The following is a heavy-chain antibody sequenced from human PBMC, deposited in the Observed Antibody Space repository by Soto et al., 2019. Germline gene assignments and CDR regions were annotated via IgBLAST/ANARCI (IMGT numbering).Heavy chain of an antibody. CDR1: GFTFSSYG. CDR3: ARELHDSSGAFDH. D-gene: IGHD3-22*01. V-gene: IGHV3-33*01. CDR2: VWYDGSNK. J-gene: IGHJ4*02. Sequence: HVQLVESGGGVVQPGKSLRLSCAASGFTFSSYGMHWVRQAPGKGLEWVAVVWYDGSNKYYADSVKGRFTISRDNSKNTLHLQMNSLRAEDTAVYYCARELHDSSGAFDHWGQGTLVTVSS.